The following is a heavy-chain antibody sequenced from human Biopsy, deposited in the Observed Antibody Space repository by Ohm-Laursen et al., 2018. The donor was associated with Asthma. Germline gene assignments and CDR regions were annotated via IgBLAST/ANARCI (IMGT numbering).Heavy chain of an antibody. Sequence: TLSLTCTDSGGSVSSGSYYWSWIRQPPGKGLAWVSYISYSGSTDYNPSLKSRLTISMDTSKNQFSLKLSSVTAADTAVYYCARVPTTLRYFDLWGRGTLVTVSS. D-gene: IGHD2-15*01. J-gene: IGHJ2*01. CDR2: ISYSGST. CDR3: ARVPTTLRYFDL. V-gene: IGHV4-61*01. CDR1: GGSVSSGSYY.